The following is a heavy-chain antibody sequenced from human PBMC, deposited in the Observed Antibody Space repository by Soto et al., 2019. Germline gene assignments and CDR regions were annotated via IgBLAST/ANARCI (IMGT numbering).Heavy chain of an antibody. CDR1: GGSISSSSYY. D-gene: IGHD5-18*01. CDR2: IYYSGST. J-gene: IGHJ4*02. V-gene: IGHV4-39*07. Sequence: SETLSLTCTVSGGSISSSSYYWGWIRQPPGKGLEWIGSIYYSGSTYYNPSLKSRVTMTRDTSTSTVYMELSSLRSEDTAVYYCARELKYSTGLGYWGQGTLVTVSS. CDR3: ARELKYSTGLGY.